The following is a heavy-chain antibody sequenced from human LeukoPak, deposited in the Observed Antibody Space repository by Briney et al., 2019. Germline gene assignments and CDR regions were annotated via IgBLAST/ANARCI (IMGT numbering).Heavy chain of an antibody. CDR1: GYIFTSYG. CDR3: ARGLKPAATRLYYFDY. V-gene: IGHV1-18*01. CDR2: ISAYNGNT. Sequence: ASVKVSCKASGYIFTSYGISWVRQAPGQGLEWMGWISAYNGNTNYAQKLQGRVTMTTDTSTSTAYMELRSLRSDDTAVYYCARGLKPAATRLYYFDYWGQGTLVTVSS. D-gene: IGHD2-2*01. J-gene: IGHJ4*02.